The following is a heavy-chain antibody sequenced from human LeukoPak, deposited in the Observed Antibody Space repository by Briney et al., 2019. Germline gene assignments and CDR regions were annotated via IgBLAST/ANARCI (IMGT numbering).Heavy chain of an antibody. J-gene: IGHJ4*02. V-gene: IGHV1-8*01. CDR3: ARDGGIVGATYDY. Sequence: ASVKVSCKASGYTFTSYDINWVRQATGQGLEWMGWMNPNSGNTGYAQKFQGRVTITRNTSISTAYMELRSLRSDDTAVYYCARDGGIVGATYDYWGQGTLVTVSS. CDR1: GYTFTSYD. D-gene: IGHD1-26*01. CDR2: MNPNSGNT.